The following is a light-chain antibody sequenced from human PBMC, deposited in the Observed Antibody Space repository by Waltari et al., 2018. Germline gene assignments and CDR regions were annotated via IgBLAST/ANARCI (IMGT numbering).Light chain of an antibody. J-gene: IGKJ1*01. CDR3: QHYLRLPVT. CDR1: QSISRT. V-gene: IGKV3-20*01. Sequence: ELVLTQSQGTLSLSPGERATLSCRASQSISRTLVWYQKKPGQAPRLLIYAASTRATGIPDRFSGSGSGTDFSLTISRLEPEDFAVYYCQHYLRLPVTFGQGTKVEIK. CDR2: AAS.